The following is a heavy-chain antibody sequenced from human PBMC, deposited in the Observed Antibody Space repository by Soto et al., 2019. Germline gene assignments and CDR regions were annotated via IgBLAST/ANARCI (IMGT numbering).Heavy chain of an antibody. Sequence: QVQLVQSGAEVKKPGASVKVSCKASGYTFTSYYMHWVRQAPGQGLEWMGIINPSGGSTSYAQKFRGRVTMTRDTATSTDYMELSSRRSEDTAVYYCARQAGTTFDCYYYMGVWGKGTTVTVSS. CDR2: INPSGGST. CDR1: GYTFTSYY. J-gene: IGHJ6*03. V-gene: IGHV1-46*03. D-gene: IGHD1-1*01. CDR3: ARQAGTTFDCYYYMGV.